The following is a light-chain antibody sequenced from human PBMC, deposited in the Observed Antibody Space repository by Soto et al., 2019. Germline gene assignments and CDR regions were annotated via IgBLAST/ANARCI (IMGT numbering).Light chain of an antibody. CDR1: SGDVGVYNY. CDR3: SSYTSNTTLWL. J-gene: IGLJ1*01. CDR2: EVS. Sequence: QSVLTQPASVSGSPGQSLTVSCTGASGDVGVYNYLSWYQQHPGKAPKLIIYEVSFRPSGVSNRFSGSNSGITATLTSSGLQAEDEADYYGSSYTSNTTLWLCGTGTKVTVL. V-gene: IGLV2-14*01.